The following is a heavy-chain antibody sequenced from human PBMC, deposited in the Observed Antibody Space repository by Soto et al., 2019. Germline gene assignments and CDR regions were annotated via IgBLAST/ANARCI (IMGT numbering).Heavy chain of an antibody. CDR3: ARLRGGCPADF. J-gene: IGHJ4*02. CDR1: GGSISNNNYH. CDR2: IYYRGNT. D-gene: IGHD3-16*01. V-gene: IGHV4-39*01. Sequence: SETLSLTCSVSGGSISNNNYHWGWIRQPPGKGLEWMGSIYYRGNTYYNPSLRSRITISVDTSRNQFPLALSSVTAADTAVYFCARLRGGCPADFWGQGTLVTVPQ.